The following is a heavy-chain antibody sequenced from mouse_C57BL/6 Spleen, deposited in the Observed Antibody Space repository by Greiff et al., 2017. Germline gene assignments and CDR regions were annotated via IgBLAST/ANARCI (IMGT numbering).Heavy chain of an antibody. CDR2: IHPNSGST. CDR1: GYTFTSYW. D-gene: IGHD1-1*01. V-gene: IGHV1-64*01. Sequence: QVQLQQPGAELVKPGASVKLSCKASGYTFTSYWMHWVKQRPGQGLEWIGMIHPNSGSTNYNEKFKSKATLTVDKSSSTAYMQLSSLTSESSAVYYCARSKFITTVVAPHYYAMDYWGQGTSGTVSS. J-gene: IGHJ4*01. CDR3: ARSKFITTVVAPHYYAMDY.